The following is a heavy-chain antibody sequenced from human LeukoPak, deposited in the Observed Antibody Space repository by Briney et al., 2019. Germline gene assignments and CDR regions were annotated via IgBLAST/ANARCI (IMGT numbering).Heavy chain of an antibody. J-gene: IGHJ4*02. CDR3: AKDGRITFGGVIVPRPFDY. CDR1: GFTVSSNY. CDR2: IYSGGST. Sequence: GGSLRLSCAASGFTVSSNYMSWVRQAPGKGLEWVSVIYSGGSTYYADSVKGRFTISRDNSKNTLYLQMNSLRAEDTAVYYCAKDGRITFGGVIVPRPFDYWGQGTLVTVSS. D-gene: IGHD3-16*02. V-gene: IGHV3-53*01.